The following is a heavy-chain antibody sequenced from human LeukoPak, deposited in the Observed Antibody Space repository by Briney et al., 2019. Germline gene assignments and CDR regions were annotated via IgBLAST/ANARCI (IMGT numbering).Heavy chain of an antibody. CDR1: GYTFTSYG. Sequence: ASVKVSCKASGYTFTSYGISWVRQAPGQGLEWMGWISAYNGNTNYAQKLQGRVTMTTDTSTSTAYMELRSLRSDDTAVYYCAREGDLVVVAATGGGFDYWGQGTLVTVSS. CDR3: AREGDLVVVAATGGGFDY. CDR2: ISAYNGNT. D-gene: IGHD2-15*01. J-gene: IGHJ4*02. V-gene: IGHV1-18*01.